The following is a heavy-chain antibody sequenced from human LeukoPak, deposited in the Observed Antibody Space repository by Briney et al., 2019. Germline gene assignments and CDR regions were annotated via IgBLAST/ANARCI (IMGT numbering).Heavy chain of an antibody. CDR1: GYSISSGYF. V-gene: IGHV4-38-2*02. CDR2: FYHSGIT. CDR3: ARGGYGSGWDYMDV. J-gene: IGHJ6*03. D-gene: IGHD3-10*01. Sequence: SETLSLTCTVSGYSISSGYFWGWIRPPPGKGLEWIGSFYHSGITYYNPSLKSRVTLSVDTSKNQFSLNLSSVTAADTAVYFCARGGYGSGWDYMDVWGKGTTVPVSS.